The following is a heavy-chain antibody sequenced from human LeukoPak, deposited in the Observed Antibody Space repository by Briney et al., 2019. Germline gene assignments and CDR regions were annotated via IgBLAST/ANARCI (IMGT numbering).Heavy chain of an antibody. CDR2: IYYSGST. Sequence: PSETLSLTCTVSGGSIGSGDYYWSWIRQPPGKGLEWIGYIYYSGSTYYNPSLKSRVTISVDTSKNQFSLKLSSVTAADTAVYYCARQNAPRAVVVAAKRPWNWFDPWGQGTLVIVSS. D-gene: IGHD2-15*01. CDR3: ARQNAPRAVVVAAKRPWNWFDP. V-gene: IGHV4-30-4*01. CDR1: GGSIGSGDYY. J-gene: IGHJ5*02.